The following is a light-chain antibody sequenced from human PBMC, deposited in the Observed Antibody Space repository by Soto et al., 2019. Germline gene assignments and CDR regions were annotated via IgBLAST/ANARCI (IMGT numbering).Light chain of an antibody. V-gene: IGKV1-5*03. Sequence: DIQMTQSPSTLSAFVGDRVTITCRASQSITTWLAWYQQKPGKAPKVLIYKASSLDSGVPSRFSGSGSGTEFTLTISSVQPDDSATYCCQQYNSYPYTFGQGTKLEIK. CDR1: QSITTW. J-gene: IGKJ2*01. CDR3: QQYNSYPYT. CDR2: KAS.